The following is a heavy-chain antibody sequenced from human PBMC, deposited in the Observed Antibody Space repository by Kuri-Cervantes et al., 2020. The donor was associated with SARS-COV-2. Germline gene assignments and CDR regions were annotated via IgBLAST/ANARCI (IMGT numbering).Heavy chain of an antibody. D-gene: IGHD6-13*01. V-gene: IGHV1-2*02. Sequence: ASVKVSCKASGYTFTGYYMHWVRQAPGQGLEWMGWINPNSGGTNYAQKFQGRVTMTRDTSISTAYMELSRLRSDDTAVYYCAGDRRIAAAGTWSKFDYWGQGTLVTVSS. CDR3: AGDRRIAAAGTWSKFDY. J-gene: IGHJ4*02. CDR1: GYTFTGYY. CDR2: INPNSGGT.